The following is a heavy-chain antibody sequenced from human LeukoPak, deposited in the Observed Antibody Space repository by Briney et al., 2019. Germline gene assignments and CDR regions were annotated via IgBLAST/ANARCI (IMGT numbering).Heavy chain of an antibody. V-gene: IGHV1-8*03. Sequence: ASVEVSCKASGYTFTGYNINWVRQVAGQGLEWMGWMNPNNSNTGYAQKFQGRVTITRDTSINTTYMELSSLISDDTAVYYCAKDRQQWLVYGNWFDPWGQGTLVTVSS. D-gene: IGHD6-19*01. CDR2: MNPNNSNT. CDR1: GYTFTGYN. J-gene: IGHJ5*02. CDR3: AKDRQQWLVYGNWFDP.